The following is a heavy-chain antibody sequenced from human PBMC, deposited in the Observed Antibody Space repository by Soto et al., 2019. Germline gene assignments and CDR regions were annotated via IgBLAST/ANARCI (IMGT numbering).Heavy chain of an antibody. CDR2: ISKDGSNI. CDR1: VFTFSTYA. Sequence: PVGSLRLSCAASVFTFSTYAMHCVRHSPGKWLDWMAVISKDGSNIYYADSVKGRFTISRDNSKNTLYLQMNSLRAEDTAVYYCVRARRNYDTSASHPHWGQGTLVTVSS. V-gene: IGHV3-30-3*01. J-gene: IGHJ4*02. CDR3: VRARRNYDTSASHPH. D-gene: IGHD3-22*01.